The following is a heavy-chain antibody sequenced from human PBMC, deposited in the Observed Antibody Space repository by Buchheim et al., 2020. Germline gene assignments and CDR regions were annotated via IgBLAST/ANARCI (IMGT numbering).Heavy chain of an antibody. J-gene: IGHJ4*02. D-gene: IGHD3-10*01. CDR1: GFTFSSYA. CDR3: ARDALYYGSGSYEFGFDY. Sequence: QVQLVESGGGVVQPGRSLRLSCAASGFTFSSYAMHWVRQAPGKGLEWVAVISYDGSNKYYADSVKSRFTISRDNSKNTLYLQMNSLRAEDTAVYYCARDALYYGSGSYEFGFDYWGQGTL. V-gene: IGHV3-30*04. CDR2: ISYDGSNK.